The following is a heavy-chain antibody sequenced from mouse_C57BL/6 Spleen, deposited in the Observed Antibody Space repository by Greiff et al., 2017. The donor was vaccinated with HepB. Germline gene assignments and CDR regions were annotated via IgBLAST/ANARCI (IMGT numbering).Heavy chain of an antibody. CDR1: GYTFTSYW. D-gene: IGHD1-1*01. CDR2: IYPGNSDT. V-gene: IGHV1-5*01. J-gene: IGHJ1*03. CDR3: TRREAYYYGSSYWYFDV. Sequence: VQLQQSGTVLARPGASVKMSCKTSGYTFTSYWMHWVKQRPGQGLEWIGAIYPGNSDTSYNQKFKGKAKLTAVTSASTAYMELSSLTNEDSAVYYWTRREAYYYGSSYWYFDVWGTGTTVTVSS.